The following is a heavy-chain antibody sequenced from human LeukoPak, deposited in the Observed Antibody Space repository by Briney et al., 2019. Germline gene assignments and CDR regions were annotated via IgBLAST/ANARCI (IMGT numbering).Heavy chain of an antibody. J-gene: IGHJ4*02. D-gene: IGHD7-27*01. CDR2: IYSGGST. Sequence: PGGSLRLSCAASRFTVSSNYMSWVRQAPGKVLEWVSVIYSGGSTYYADSVKGRFTISRDNSKNTLYLQMNSLRAEDTAVYYCARDHGDGFDYWGQGTLVTVSS. CDR3: ARDHGDGFDY. V-gene: IGHV3-53*01. CDR1: RFTVSSNY.